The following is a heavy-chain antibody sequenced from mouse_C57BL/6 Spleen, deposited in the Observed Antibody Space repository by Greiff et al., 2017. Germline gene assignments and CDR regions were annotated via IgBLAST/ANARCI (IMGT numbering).Heavy chain of an antibody. Sequence: EVKLVESEGGLVQPGSSMKLSCTASGFTFSDYYMAWVRQVPEKGLEWVANINYDGSSTYYLDSLKSRFIISRDNAKNILYLQMSSLKSEDTATYYCARETTMVTTRYFDVWGTGTTVTVSS. D-gene: IGHD2-2*01. CDR1: GFTFSDYY. J-gene: IGHJ1*03. CDR2: INYDGSST. V-gene: IGHV5-16*01. CDR3: ARETTMVTTRYFDV.